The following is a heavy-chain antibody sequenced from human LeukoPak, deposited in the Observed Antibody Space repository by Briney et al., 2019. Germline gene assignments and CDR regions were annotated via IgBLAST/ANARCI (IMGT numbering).Heavy chain of an antibody. J-gene: IGHJ4*02. V-gene: IGHV4-59*01. CDR2: IYYSGST. CDR1: GGSISSYY. CDR3: ARSYDSIDNYFDY. D-gene: IGHD3-22*01. Sequence: SETLSLTCTVSGGSISSYYWSRIRQPPGKGLEWIGYIYYSGSTNYNPSLKSRVTISVDTSKNQFSLKLSSVTAADTAVYYCARSYDSIDNYFDYWGQGTLVTVSS.